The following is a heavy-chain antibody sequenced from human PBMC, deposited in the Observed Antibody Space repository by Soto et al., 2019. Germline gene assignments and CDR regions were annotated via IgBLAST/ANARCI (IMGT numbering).Heavy chain of an antibody. CDR3: ARDRLGATGDY. CDR2: ISAYNANT. CDR1: GYTFTSYG. J-gene: IGHJ4*02. Sequence: ASVKVSCKVSGYTFTSYGISWVRQAPGQGLEWMGWISAYNANTNYAQKLQGRVTMTTDTSTSTSYMELRSLRSDDTAVYFCARDRLGATGDYWGQGTLVTVSS. D-gene: IGHD1-26*01. V-gene: IGHV1-18*01.